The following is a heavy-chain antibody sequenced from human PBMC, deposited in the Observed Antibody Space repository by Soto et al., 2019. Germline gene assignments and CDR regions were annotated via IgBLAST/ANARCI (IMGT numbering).Heavy chain of an antibody. J-gene: IGHJ5*02. Sequence: EVQLVESGGDLVQPGGSLRLSCAASRFTFSSYSMNWVRQAPGKGLEWISYISSSSSTIYYADSVKGRFTISRDNAKNSLYLQMNSLRDEDTAVYYCARDRGTRAPNNWFDPWGQGTLVTVSS. CDR3: ARDRGTRAPNNWFDP. D-gene: IGHD3-10*01. CDR1: RFTFSSYS. V-gene: IGHV3-48*02. CDR2: ISSSSSTI.